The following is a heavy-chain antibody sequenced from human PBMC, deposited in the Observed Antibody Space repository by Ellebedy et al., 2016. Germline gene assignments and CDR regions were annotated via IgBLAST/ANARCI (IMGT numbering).Heavy chain of an antibody. CDR2: INVGNGNT. D-gene: IGHD6-19*01. CDR3: ARDDAVAGVDY. Sequence: ASVKVSCKASGYTLTTYGIHWVRQAPGQRLEWMGWINVGNGNTKYSQKFQGKVTITRDTSASTAYMELSSLRSEDTAVYYCARDDAVAGVDYWGQGTLVTVSS. J-gene: IGHJ4*02. V-gene: IGHV1-3*01. CDR1: GYTLTTYG.